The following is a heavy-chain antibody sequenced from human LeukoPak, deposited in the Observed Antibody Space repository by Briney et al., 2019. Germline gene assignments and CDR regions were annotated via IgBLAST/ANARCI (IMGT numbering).Heavy chain of an antibody. D-gene: IGHD6-13*01. CDR1: GGTFSSYA. CDR2: IIPIFGTA. Sequence: SVKVSCKASGGTFSSYAISWVRQAPRQGLEWMGGIIPIFGTANYAQKFQGRVTITADESTSTAYMELSSLRSEDTAVYYCARGRGSIAAENYYYYYMDVWGKGTTVTVSS. CDR3: ARGRGSIAAENYYYYYMDV. V-gene: IGHV1-69*13. J-gene: IGHJ6*03.